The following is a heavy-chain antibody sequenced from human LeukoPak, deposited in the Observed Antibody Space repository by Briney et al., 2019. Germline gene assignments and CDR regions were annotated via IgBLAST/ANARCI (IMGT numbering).Heavy chain of an antibody. Sequence: NPSETLSLTCTVSGGSISSSSYYWGWIRQPPGKGLEWIGSIYYSGSTYYNPSLKSRVTISVDTSKNQFSLKLSSVTAADTAVYYCARHILDVGSSWFLYYFDYWGQGTLVTVSS. CDR2: IYYSGST. D-gene: IGHD6-13*01. CDR1: GGSISSSSYY. V-gene: IGHV4-39*01. J-gene: IGHJ4*02. CDR3: ARHILDVGSSWFLYYFDY.